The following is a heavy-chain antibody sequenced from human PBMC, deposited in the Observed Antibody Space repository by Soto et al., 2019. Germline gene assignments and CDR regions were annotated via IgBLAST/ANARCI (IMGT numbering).Heavy chain of an antibody. V-gene: IGHV3-48*01. Sequence: PGGSLRLSCAASGFTFSSYAMHWVRQAPGKGLEWVSYISGRSRAIYYADSVKGRFTISRDNAKNSLYLQMNSLRAEDTAVYYCAKVAVGIRYYYGMDVWGQGTTITVSS. CDR2: ISGRSRAI. J-gene: IGHJ6*02. CDR3: AKVAVGIRYYYGMDV. CDR1: GFTFSSYA. D-gene: IGHD1-26*01.